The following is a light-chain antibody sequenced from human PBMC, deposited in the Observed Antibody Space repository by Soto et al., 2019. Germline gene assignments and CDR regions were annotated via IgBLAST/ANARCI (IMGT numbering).Light chain of an antibody. CDR3: ATWDDRLNGVV. CDR2: NNY. Sequence: QSVLTQPPSASGTPGQRVTISCSGSSSNIGSNTVSWYHQLPGTAPTLLIYNNYQRPSGVPDRFSGSKSVTSASLAISGLQSEDEADYYCATWDDRLNGVVFGGGTKVTVL. J-gene: IGLJ2*01. V-gene: IGLV1-44*01. CDR1: SSNIGSNT.